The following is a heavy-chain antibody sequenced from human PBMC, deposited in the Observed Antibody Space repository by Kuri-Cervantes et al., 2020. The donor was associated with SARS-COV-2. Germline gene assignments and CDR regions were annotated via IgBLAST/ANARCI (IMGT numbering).Heavy chain of an antibody. Sequence: ESLKISCTVSGGSISSYYWSWIRQPAGKGLEWIGRIYTSGSTNYNPSLKSRVTMSVDTSKNQFSLKLSSVTAADTAVYYCARDYYDFWSGSVYYYYYMDVWGKGTTVTVSS. CDR2: IYTSGST. D-gene: IGHD3-3*01. V-gene: IGHV4-4*07. J-gene: IGHJ6*03. CDR3: ARDYYDFWSGSVYYYYYMDV. CDR1: GGSISSYY.